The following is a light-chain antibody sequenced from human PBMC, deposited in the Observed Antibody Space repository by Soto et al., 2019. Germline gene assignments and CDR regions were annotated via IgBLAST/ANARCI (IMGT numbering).Light chain of an antibody. J-gene: IGLJ1*01. CDR2: EVS. V-gene: IGLV2-23*02. Sequence: QSVLTQPASVSGSPGQSITISCTGTSSDVGSYNLVSWYQQHPGKAPKVMIYEVSKRPSGVSNRFSGSKFGNTASLTISGLQADHEADYYCCSYAGSSTYVFGTGTKVTV. CDR3: CSYAGSSTYV. CDR1: SSDVGSYNL.